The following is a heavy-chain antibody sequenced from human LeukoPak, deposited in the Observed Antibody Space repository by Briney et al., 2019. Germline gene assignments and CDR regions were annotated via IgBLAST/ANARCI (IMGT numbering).Heavy chain of an antibody. D-gene: IGHD3-22*01. CDR3: ARPYYYDSRIDP. CDR1: GGSISSGDYY. CDR2: MYYSGST. V-gene: IGHV4-30-4*01. J-gene: IGHJ5*02. Sequence: SQTLSLACTVSGGSISSGDYYWSWIRQPPGKGLEWIAYMYYSGSTYYNPSLKSRVTMSADTSKNQLSLKLSSVTAADTAVYYCARPYYYDSRIDPWGQGILVTVSS.